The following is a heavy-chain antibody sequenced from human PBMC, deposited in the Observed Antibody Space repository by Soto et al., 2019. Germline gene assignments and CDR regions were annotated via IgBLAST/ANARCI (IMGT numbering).Heavy chain of an antibody. D-gene: IGHD5-18*01. CDR3: AREFVDTAPYYYYGMDV. CDR1: GDTFTGYY. J-gene: IGHJ6*02. V-gene: IGHV1-2*04. CDR2: INPNSGGT. Sequence: ASVKASCKASGDTFTGYYMHWVRQAPGQGLEWMGWINPNSGGTNYAQKFQGWVTMTRDTSISTAYMELSRLRSDDTAVYYCAREFVDTAPYYYYGMDVWGQGTTVTVSS.